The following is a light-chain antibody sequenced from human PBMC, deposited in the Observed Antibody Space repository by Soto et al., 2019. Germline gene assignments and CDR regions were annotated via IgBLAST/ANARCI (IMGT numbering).Light chain of an antibody. J-gene: IGLJ1*01. CDR2: EAS. CDR3: SLYTSENTYV. Sequence: QSVLTQPPSVSGSPGQSVTISCTGTSTDFVSYNRVSWYQQPPGTAPKLIIYEASNRPSGVPDRFSGSKSGNTASLTISGLQAADEADYYCSLYTSENTYVFGTGTMSPS. CDR1: STDFVSYNR. V-gene: IGLV2-18*01.